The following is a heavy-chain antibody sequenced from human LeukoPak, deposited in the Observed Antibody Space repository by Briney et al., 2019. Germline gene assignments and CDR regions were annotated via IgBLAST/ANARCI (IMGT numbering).Heavy chain of an antibody. CDR3: ARQDV. Sequence: SETLSLTCTVSGDSISSYYWSWIRQPAGKGLEWIGRIYTTGSASYNPSLKSRVTISLDTSKNQFSLKLSSVTAADTGVYYCARQDVWGNGTTVTVSS. V-gene: IGHV4-4*07. CDR2: IYTTGSA. CDR1: GDSISSYY. J-gene: IGHJ6*04.